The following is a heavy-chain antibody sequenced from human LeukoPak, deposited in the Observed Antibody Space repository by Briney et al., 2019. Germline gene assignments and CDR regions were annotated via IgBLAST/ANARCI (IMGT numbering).Heavy chain of an antibody. D-gene: IGHD5-24*01. Sequence: GASVKVSCKASGYTFTSYAMNWVRQAPGQGLEWMGIIFPGDSDTRYSPSFQGHVTISADKSTDTAYLQWSSLKASDTAMYYCARPRDGYNGWVDYWGQGTLVIVSS. CDR3: ARPRDGYNGWVDY. CDR1: GYTFTSYA. CDR2: IFPGDSDT. V-gene: IGHV5-51*01. J-gene: IGHJ4*02.